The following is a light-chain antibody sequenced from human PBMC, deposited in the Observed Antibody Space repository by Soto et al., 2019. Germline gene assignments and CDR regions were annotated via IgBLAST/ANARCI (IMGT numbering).Light chain of an antibody. CDR2: DVS. Sequence: QSVLTKPASGSGSPGQSITISCTGTSSDVGGFIFVSWYQQHPGRAPKLMIYDVSNRPSGVSNRFSGSKSGNTASLTISGLQADDDADYYCVSYTTSASYVFGTGTKVTVL. J-gene: IGLJ1*01. V-gene: IGLV2-14*01. CDR1: SSDVGGFIF. CDR3: VSYTTSASYV.